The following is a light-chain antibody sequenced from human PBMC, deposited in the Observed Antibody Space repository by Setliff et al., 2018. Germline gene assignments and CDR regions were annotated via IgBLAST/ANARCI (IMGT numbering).Light chain of an antibody. CDR3: CSYAGSSTFV. CDR2: DFT. J-gene: IGLJ1*01. CDR1: YSDVGKYNL. Sequence: QPALTQPASVSGSPGQSITISCTGTYSDVGKYNLVSWYQQHPGKAPKLILYDFTXXXSGVSDRFSGSKSANTASLTISGLQAEDEADYYCCSYAGSSTFVFGGGTKVTVL. V-gene: IGLV2-23*02.